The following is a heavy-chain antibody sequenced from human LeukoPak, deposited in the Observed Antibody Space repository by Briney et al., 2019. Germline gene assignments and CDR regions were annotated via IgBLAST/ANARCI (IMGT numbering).Heavy chain of an antibody. CDR1: GYTFSRYW. J-gene: IGHJ6*03. V-gene: IGHV5-51*01. Sequence: GESLKISCVASGYTFSRYWIGWVRQMPGKGLEWMGLIYPDYSDTRYSPSFEGQVTISADKSITTAYLQWSSLKASDTAIYYCARGGEGEAYFYYYLDVWGKGTPVTVSS. CDR3: ARGGEGEAYFYYYLDV. CDR2: IYPDYSDT. D-gene: IGHD3-10*01.